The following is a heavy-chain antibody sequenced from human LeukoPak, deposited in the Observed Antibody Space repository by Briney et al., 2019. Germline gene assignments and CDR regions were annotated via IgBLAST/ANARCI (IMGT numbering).Heavy chain of an antibody. CDR1: GGSVSNTGYY. V-gene: IGHV4-39*07. Sequence: SETLSLTCAVYGGSVSNTGYYWGWIRQSPGKGLEWLGHIFYSGGTYYNPSLENRVVVSVDTSKKQFSLQLNSVTAADTAVYFCAAISTSTGFFNYWGQGTLVTVSS. D-gene: IGHD2-21*01. CDR3: AAISTSTGFFNY. J-gene: IGHJ4*02. CDR2: IFYSGGT.